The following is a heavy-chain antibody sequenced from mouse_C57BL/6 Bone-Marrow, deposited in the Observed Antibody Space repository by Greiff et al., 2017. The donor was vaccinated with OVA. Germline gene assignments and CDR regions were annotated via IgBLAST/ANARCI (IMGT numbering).Heavy chain of an antibody. J-gene: IGHJ3*01. D-gene: IGHD2-2*01. Sequence: EVQGVESGGGLVKPGGSLKLSCAASGFTFSSYAMSWVRQTPEKRLEWVATISDGGSYTYYPDNVKGRFTISRDNAKNNLYLQMSHLKSEDTAMYYCARDGGYRFAYWGQGTLVTVSA. CDR1: GFTFSSYA. CDR3: ARDGGYRFAY. V-gene: IGHV5-4*01. CDR2: ISDGGSYT.